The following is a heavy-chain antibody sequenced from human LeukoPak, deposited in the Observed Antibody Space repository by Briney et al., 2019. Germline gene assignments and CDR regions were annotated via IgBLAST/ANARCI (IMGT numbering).Heavy chain of an antibody. CDR1: GGSISSGSYY. CDR2: IYTSGST. D-gene: IGHD3-3*01. Sequence: SQTLSLTCTVSGGSISSGSYYWSWIRQPAGKGLEWIGRIYTSGSTNYNPSLKSRVTISVDRSKNQFSLKLSSVTGADTAVYYCAREGENDFWSGYWDYWGQGTLVTVSS. J-gene: IGHJ4*02. V-gene: IGHV4-61*02. CDR3: AREGENDFWSGYWDY.